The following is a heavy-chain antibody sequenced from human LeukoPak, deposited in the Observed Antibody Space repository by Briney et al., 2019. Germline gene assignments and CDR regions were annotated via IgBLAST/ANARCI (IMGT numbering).Heavy chain of an antibody. J-gene: IGHJ4*02. CDR3: ARVRGYCSGGSCYPYFDY. V-gene: IGHV4-59*01. CDR2: IYYSGST. Sequence: PSETLSLTCTVSGGSISSYYWSWIRQPPGKGLEWIGYIYYSGSTNYNPSLKSRVTISVDTSKNQFSLKLSSVTAADTAVYYCARVRGYCSGGSCYPYFDYWGQGTLVTVSS. D-gene: IGHD2-15*01. CDR1: GGSISSYY.